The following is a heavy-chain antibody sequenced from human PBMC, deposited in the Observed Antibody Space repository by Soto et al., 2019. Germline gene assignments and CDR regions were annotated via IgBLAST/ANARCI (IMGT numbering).Heavy chain of an antibody. Sequence: PSETLSLTCTVSGGSVSSGSYYWSWIRQPPGKGLEWIGYIYYSGSTNYNPSLKSRVTISVDTSKNQFSLKLSSVTAADTAVYYCASHDYGDYFDYWGQGTLVTVSP. CDR2: IYYSGST. CDR3: ASHDYGDYFDY. V-gene: IGHV4-61*01. J-gene: IGHJ4*02. D-gene: IGHD4-17*01. CDR1: GGSVSSGSYY.